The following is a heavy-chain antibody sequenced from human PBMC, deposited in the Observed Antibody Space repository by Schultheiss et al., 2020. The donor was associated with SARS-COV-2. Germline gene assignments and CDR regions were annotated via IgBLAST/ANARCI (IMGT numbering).Heavy chain of an antibody. V-gene: IGHV3-30*04. J-gene: IGHJ6*02. CDR1: GFTFSSYA. CDR3: ARDGAILSTTWGGMDV. Sequence: GESLKISCAASGFTFSSYAMHWVRQAPGKGLEWVAVISYDGSNKYYADSVKGRFTISRDNSKNTLYLQMNSLRAEDTAVYYCARDGAILSTTWGGMDVWGQGTTVTVSS. CDR2: ISYDGSNK. D-gene: IGHD2/OR15-2a*01.